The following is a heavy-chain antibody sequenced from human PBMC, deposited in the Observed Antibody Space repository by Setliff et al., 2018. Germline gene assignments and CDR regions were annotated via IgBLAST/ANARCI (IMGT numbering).Heavy chain of an antibody. CDR3: ARESATIGEFPLYYFDK. D-gene: IGHD3-10*01. Sequence: SETLSLTCSVSGGSISSGGFHWSWIRQSAGRGLEWIGHFHTGGATDYNLSLKSRVTISLDSSKNQFSLRLSSVTAADAAVYFCARESATIGEFPLYYFDKWGQGIPVTVSS. V-gene: IGHV4-61*09. CDR2: FHTGGAT. CDR1: GGSISSGGFH. J-gene: IGHJ4*02.